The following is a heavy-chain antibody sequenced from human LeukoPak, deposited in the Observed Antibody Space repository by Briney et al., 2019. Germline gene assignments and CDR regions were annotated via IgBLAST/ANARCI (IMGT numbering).Heavy chain of an antibody. V-gene: IGHV1-69*13. CDR3: ARGISNYDFWSGYFKYYFDY. CDR1: GGTFSSYA. Sequence: VASVKVSCKASGGTFSSYAISWVRQVPGQGLEWMGGIIPIFGTANYAQKFQGRVTITADESTSTAYMELSSLRSEDTAVYYCARGISNYDFWSGYFKYYFDYWGQGTLVTVSS. J-gene: IGHJ4*02. D-gene: IGHD3-3*01. CDR2: IIPIFGTA.